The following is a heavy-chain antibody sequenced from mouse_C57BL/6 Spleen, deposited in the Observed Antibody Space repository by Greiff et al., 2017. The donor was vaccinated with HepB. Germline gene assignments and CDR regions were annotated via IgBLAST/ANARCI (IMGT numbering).Heavy chain of an antibody. CDR1: GYTFTSYW. CDR3: ARNEYYYGSSLFAY. V-gene: IGHV1-55*01. CDR2: IYPGSGST. J-gene: IGHJ3*01. Sequence: QVQLQQSGAELVKPGASVKMSCKASGYTFTSYWITWVKQRPGQGLEWIGDIYPGSGSTNYNEKFKSKATLTVDTSSSTAYMQLSSLTSEDSAVYYCARNEYYYGSSLFAYWGQGTLVTVSA. D-gene: IGHD1-1*01.